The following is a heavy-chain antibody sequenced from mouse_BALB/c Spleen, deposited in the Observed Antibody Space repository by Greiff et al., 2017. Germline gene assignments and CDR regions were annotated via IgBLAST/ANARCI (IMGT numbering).Heavy chain of an antibody. D-gene: IGHD2-3*01. V-gene: IGHV5-6-4*01. J-gene: IGHJ2*01. CDR1: GFTFSSYT. CDR3: TRDQGDDSFDY. CDR2: ISSGGSYT. Sequence: EVHLVESGGGLVQPGGSRKLSCAASGFTFSSYTMSWVRQTPEKRLEWVATISSGGSYTYYPDSVKGRFTISRDNAKNTLYLQMSSLKSEDTAMYYCTRDQGDDSFDYWGQGTTLTVSS.